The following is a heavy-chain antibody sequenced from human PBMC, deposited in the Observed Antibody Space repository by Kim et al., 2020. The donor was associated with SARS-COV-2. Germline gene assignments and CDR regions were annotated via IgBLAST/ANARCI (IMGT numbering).Heavy chain of an antibody. J-gene: IGHJ6*02. CDR2: ISGSGGST. V-gene: IGHV3-23*01. Sequence: GGSLRLSCAASGFTFSSYAMSWVRQAPGKGLEWVSAISGSGGSTYYADSVKGRFTISRDNSKNTLYLQMNSLRAEDTAVYYCAKDLGYYDYVWGSYRYTYYDYGMDVWGQGTTVTVSS. CDR1: GFTFSSYA. D-gene: IGHD3-16*02. CDR3: AKDLGYYDYVWGSYRYTYYDYGMDV.